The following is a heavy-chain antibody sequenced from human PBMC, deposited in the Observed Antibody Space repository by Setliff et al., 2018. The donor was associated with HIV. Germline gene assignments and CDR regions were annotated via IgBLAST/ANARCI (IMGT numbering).Heavy chain of an antibody. J-gene: IGHJ6*02. Sequence: GGSLRLSCAASGFTFSDYGMHWVRQAPGKGLEWVAFIRYDATDKYYAESVRGRFTISRDYSRNTLYLQMNSLRAEDSAVYYCAKDPNSSWHVGFYNYGMDVWGQGTTVTVSS. D-gene: IGHD6-13*01. CDR1: GFTFSDYG. CDR3: AKDPNSSWHVGFYNYGMDV. CDR2: IRYDATDK. V-gene: IGHV3-30*02.